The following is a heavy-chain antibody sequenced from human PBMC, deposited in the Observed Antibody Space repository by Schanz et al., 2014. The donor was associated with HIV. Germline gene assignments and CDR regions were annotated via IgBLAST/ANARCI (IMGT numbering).Heavy chain of an antibody. Sequence: EVQLVESGGGLVKPGRSLRLSCTASGFTFGDYPMSWFRQAPGKGLEWVAHIKSDGSAQDYVDSVKGRFTISRDNTKNSLYLQMNSLRAEDTAVYYCARDYHWNWFDPWGQGTLVTVSS. CDR3: ARDYHWNWFDP. CDR2: IKSDGSAQ. D-gene: IGHD1-20*01. CDR1: GFTFGDYP. V-gene: IGHV3-7*01. J-gene: IGHJ5*02.